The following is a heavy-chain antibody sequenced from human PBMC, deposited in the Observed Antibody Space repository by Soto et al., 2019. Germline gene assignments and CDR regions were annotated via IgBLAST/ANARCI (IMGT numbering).Heavy chain of an antibody. CDR1: GFTFSSYS. V-gene: IGHV3-21*01. CDR2: ISSSSSYI. D-gene: IGHD3-10*01. CDR3: ARDGGAGWLWFGEDDYYGMDV. J-gene: IGHJ6*02. Sequence: EVQLVESGGGLVKPGGSLRLSCAASGFTFSSYSMNWVRQAPGKGLEWVSSISSSSSYIYYADSVKGRFTISRDNAKNSLYLQMNSLRAEDTAVYYCARDGGAGWLWFGEDDYYGMDVWGQGTTVTVSS.